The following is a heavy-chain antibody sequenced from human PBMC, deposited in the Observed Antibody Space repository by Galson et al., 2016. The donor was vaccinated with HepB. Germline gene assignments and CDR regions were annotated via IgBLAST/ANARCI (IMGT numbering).Heavy chain of an antibody. Sequence: SVKVSCKASGYTFTNNDINWVRQAPGQGPENMGWRNINNGNTGYAEKFQGRITMTRNTSISTAYMELRSLTSEDTAVYYCARGHCCVTDCDKGYWFDPWGQGTLVTVSS. D-gene: IGHD2-15*01. CDR1: GYTFTNND. CDR2: RNINNGNT. CDR3: ARGHCCVTDCDKGYWFDP. V-gene: IGHV1-8*01. J-gene: IGHJ5*02.